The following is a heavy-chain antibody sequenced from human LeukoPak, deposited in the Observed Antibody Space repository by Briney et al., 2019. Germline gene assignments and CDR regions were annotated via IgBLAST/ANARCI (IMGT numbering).Heavy chain of an antibody. V-gene: IGHV3-21*01. J-gene: IGHJ4*02. D-gene: IGHD3-3*01. CDR1: GFTFSSYS. Sequence: GGSLRLSCAASGFTFSSYSMNWVRQAPGKGLEWVSSISSSNSYIYYADSVKGRFTISKDNAKNSLYLQMNSLRAEDTAVYYCARDKDFYFDYWGQGTLVTVSS. CDR2: ISSSNSYI. CDR3: ARDKDFYFDY.